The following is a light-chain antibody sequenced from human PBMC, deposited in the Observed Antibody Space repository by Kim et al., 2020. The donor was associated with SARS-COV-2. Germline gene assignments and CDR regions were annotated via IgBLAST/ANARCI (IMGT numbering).Light chain of an antibody. CDR3: QQYGNSPRT. J-gene: IGKJ1*01. CDR2: GAS. V-gene: IGKV3-20*01. CDR1: QSVGSNY. Sequence: SPGERATLSCRASQSVGSNYLAWYQQKPGQAPRLLIYGASSRATGIPDRFSGSGSGTDFTLIISRLEPEDFAVYFCQQYGNSPRTFGQGTKVDIK.